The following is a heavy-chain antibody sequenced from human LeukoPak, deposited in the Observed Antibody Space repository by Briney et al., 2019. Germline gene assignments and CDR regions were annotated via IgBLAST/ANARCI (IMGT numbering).Heavy chain of an antibody. CDR2: IYPRGST. V-gene: IGHV4-59*01. D-gene: IGHD3-10*01. CDR3: ARDLRSGYGSGSEYYYYYYMDV. CDR1: GGSISSYY. Sequence: SETLSLTCTVSGGSISSYYWNWIRQPPGKGLEWIGYIYPRGSTNYNPSLKSRVTISVDTSKNQFSLNLNSVTAADTAVYYCARDLRSGYGSGSEYYYYYYMDVWGKGTTVTVSS. J-gene: IGHJ6*03.